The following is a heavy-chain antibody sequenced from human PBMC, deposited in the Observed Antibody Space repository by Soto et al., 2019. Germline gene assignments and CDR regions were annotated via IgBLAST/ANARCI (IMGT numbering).Heavy chain of an antibody. V-gene: IGHV3-30*04. Sequence: QVQLVESGGGVVQPGRSLRLSCAASGFTFSSYAMHWVRQAPGKGLEWVAVIAYDGRNKYYADSVKGRFTISRDNSKNTLYLQMNSLRIEDTAVYYWARELERGFDYWGQGTLVPVSS. CDR1: GFTFSSYA. CDR2: IAYDGRNK. CDR3: ARELERGFDY. D-gene: IGHD1-1*01. J-gene: IGHJ4*02.